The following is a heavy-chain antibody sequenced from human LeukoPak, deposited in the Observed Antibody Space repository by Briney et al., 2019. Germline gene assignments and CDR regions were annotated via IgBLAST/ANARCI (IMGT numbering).Heavy chain of an antibody. J-gene: IGHJ4*02. CDR1: GFNFNNYV. CDR2: LFVGGAST. CDR3: ARDQVVGADY. D-gene: IGHD1-26*01. Sequence: GGSLRLSCAASGFNFNNYVMSWVRQAPGKGLEWVSVLFVGGASTLYADSVKGRFTISRDNAKNSLYLQMNSLRAEDTAVYYCARDQVVGADYWGQGTLVTVSS. V-gene: IGHV3-23*01.